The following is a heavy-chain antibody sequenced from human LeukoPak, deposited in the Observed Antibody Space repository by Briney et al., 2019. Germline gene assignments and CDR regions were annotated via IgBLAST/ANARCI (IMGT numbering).Heavy chain of an antibody. CDR3: ASSRSSVWYDY. CDR2: IYYSGST. Sequence: SETLSLTCTVSGGSISGYYWSWIRQPPGKGLEWIGYIYYSGSTNYNPSLQSRVTISVDTSKNQFSLKLSSVTAADTAVYYCASSRSSVWYDYWGQGDLVTVSS. CDR1: GGSISGYY. D-gene: IGHD6-19*01. V-gene: IGHV4-59*01. J-gene: IGHJ4*02.